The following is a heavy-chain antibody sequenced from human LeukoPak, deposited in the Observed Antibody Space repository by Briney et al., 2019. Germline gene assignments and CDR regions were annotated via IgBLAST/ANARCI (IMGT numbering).Heavy chain of an antibody. D-gene: IGHD2-2*02. CDR3: ARDPCSTSCYNLDP. J-gene: IGHJ5*02. CDR1: GYTFTGYY. CDR2: INPNSGGT. V-gene: IGHV1-2*02. Sequence: GASVKVPCKASGYTFTGYYMHWVRQAPGQGLEWMGWINPNSGGTNYAQKFQGRVTMTRDTSISTAYMELSRLRSDDTAVYYCARDPCSTSCYNLDPWGQGTLVTVSS.